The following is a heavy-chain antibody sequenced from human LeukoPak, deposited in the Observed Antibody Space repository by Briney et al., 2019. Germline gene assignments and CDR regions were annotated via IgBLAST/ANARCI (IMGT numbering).Heavy chain of an antibody. CDR2: ISGSGGST. D-gene: IGHD5-18*01. CDR3: AKRRIQLWSGQASYFDY. Sequence: GGTLRLSCAASGFTFSSYGMSWVRQAPGKGLEWVSAISGSGGSTYYADSVKGRFTISRDNSKNTLYLQMNSLRAEDTAVYYCAKRRIQLWSGQASYFDYWGQGTLVTVSS. CDR1: GFTFSSYG. V-gene: IGHV3-23*01. J-gene: IGHJ4*02.